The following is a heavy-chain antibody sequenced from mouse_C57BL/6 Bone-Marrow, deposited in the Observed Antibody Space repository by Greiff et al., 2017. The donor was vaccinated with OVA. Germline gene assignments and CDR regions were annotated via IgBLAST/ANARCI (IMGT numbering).Heavy chain of an antibody. J-gene: IGHJ4*01. CDR3: ARYMTIRLNYYAMDY. V-gene: IGHV7-3*01. Sequence: EVQLVESGGGLVQPGGSLSLSCAASGFTFTDYYMSWVRQPPGKALEWLGFIRNKANGYTTEYSASVKGRFTISRDNSQSILYLQMNALRAEDSATYYCARYMTIRLNYYAMDYWGQGTSVTVSS. CDR1: GFTFTDYY. CDR2: IRNKANGYTT.